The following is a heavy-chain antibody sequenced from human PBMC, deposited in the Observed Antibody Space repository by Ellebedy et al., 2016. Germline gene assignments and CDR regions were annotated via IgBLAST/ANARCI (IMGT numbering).Heavy chain of an antibody. CDR3: ARHTPIPLGRGVTPKKNYWYFDL. V-gene: IGHV4-59*08. CDR2: IYYSGST. D-gene: IGHD2-15*01. Sequence: SETLSLTXSVSGGSISSYYWSWIRQPPGKGLEWIGYIYYSGSTNYNPSLKSRVTISVDTSKNKFSLKLSSVTAADTAVYYCARHTPIPLGRGVTPKKNYWYFDLWGRGTLVTVSS. J-gene: IGHJ2*01. CDR1: GGSISSYY.